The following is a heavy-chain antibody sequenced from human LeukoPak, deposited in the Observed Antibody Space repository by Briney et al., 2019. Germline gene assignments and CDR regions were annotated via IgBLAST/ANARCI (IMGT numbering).Heavy chain of an antibody. CDR1: GFIFDDYG. CDR2: INWNGNST. V-gene: IGHV3-20*04. D-gene: IGHD5-12*01. CDR3: ARGGFIRLRGKFDY. J-gene: IGHJ4*02. Sequence: GGSLRLSCAASGFIFDDYGMTWVRQAPGKGLEWVSGINWNGNSTVYADSVKGRFTISRDNAKNSLYLQMNSLRAEDTAVYYCARGGFIRLRGKFDYWGQGTLVTVSS.